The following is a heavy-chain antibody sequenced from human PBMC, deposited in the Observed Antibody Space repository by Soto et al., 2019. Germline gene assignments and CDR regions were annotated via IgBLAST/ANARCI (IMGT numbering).Heavy chain of an antibody. CDR1: GFTFSSYW. Sequence: GGSLRLSCAASGFTFSSYWMHWVRQVPGKGLVWVSRIKSDASTIMYADSVKGRFTISRDNAKTSLYLQMDSLRNEDTAVYYCARFFGSGFDYWGQGTLVTVSS. CDR2: IKSDASTI. J-gene: IGHJ4*02. CDR3: ARFFGSGFDY. D-gene: IGHD6-19*01. V-gene: IGHV3-74*03.